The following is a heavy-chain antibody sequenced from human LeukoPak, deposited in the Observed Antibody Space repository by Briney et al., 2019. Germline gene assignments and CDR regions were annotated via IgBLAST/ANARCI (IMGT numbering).Heavy chain of an antibody. V-gene: IGHV4-61*02. CDR2: ISSSGSA. Sequence: PSETLSLTCTVSGGSVTSCGYYWSWIRQPAGKGLESIGRISSSGSANYYPSFESRVTVSLDTSKNQFSLKLYSVTAADTAVYYCASEYVGGLIPYWFDPWGQGTLVTVSS. CDR3: ASEYVGGLIPYWFDP. J-gene: IGHJ5*02. CDR1: GGSVTSCGYY. D-gene: IGHD3-16*01.